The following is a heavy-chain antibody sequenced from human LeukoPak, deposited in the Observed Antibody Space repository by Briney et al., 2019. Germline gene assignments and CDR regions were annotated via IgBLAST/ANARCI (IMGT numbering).Heavy chain of an antibody. CDR2: INRNGGST. V-gene: IGHV3-20*04. CDR3: ARGRAGSYRFDY. Sequence: GGSLRLSCAASGFTFDDYGMSWVRQAPGKGLERVSGINRNGGSTGYADSVKGRFTISRDNAKNSLYLQMNSLRAEDTALYYCARGRAGSYRFDYWGQGTLVTVSS. J-gene: IGHJ4*02. CDR1: GFTFDDYG. D-gene: IGHD3-16*02.